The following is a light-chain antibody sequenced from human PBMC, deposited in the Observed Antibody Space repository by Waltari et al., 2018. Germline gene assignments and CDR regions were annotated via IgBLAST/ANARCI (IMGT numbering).Light chain of an antibody. CDR3: YSADSTANQSV. CDR1: DLPRKY. CDR2: EDF. Sequence: SYELTQPPSVSVSTGQTARITCSGDDLPRKYAYWYQQKSGQAPVLVIYEDFKRPSGIPERFSCSSSGTMATLTITGAQVEDDADYYCYSADSTANQSVFGSGTKVTVL. J-gene: IGLJ1*01. V-gene: IGLV3-10*01.